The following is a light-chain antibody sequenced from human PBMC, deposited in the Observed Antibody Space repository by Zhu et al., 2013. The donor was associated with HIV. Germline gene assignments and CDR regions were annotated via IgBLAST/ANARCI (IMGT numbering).Light chain of an antibody. CDR1: QPVPNNY. J-gene: IGKJ4*01. Sequence: EIVLTQSPDTLSSSPGERATLSCRASQPVPNNYVSWYQQRPGQAPRLLIYGASSRASGIPDRFSGSGSGTDFTLSISRLESEDFAVYYCQQYGSSPLTFGGGTTVESK. V-gene: IGKV3-20*01. CDR2: GAS. CDR3: QQYGSSPLT.